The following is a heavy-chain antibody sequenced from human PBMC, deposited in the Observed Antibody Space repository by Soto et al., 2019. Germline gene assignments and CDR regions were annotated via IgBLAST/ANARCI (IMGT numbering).Heavy chain of an antibody. Sequence: QVQLVQSGAEVKKPESSVKVSCKAPGGTFSTYAISWVRQAPGQGLEWMGGIIPMFGTANYAQRFQDRVTITADDSTNTVYMELSSLRSEHTAVYFCASGIQLWLRRINNGYSGWGQGTLVTVSS. CDR1: GGTFSTYA. D-gene: IGHD5-18*01. CDR2: IIPMFGTA. V-gene: IGHV1-69*12. J-gene: IGHJ4*02. CDR3: ASGIQLWLRRINNGYSG.